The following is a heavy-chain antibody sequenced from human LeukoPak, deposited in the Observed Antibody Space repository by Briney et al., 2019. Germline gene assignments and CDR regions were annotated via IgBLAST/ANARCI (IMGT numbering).Heavy chain of an antibody. Sequence: ASVKVSCKASRYTFTTYDINWVRQATGQGLEWMCWMNPHSGNTGFAQNFQGRVAMTRNTSIDTAYMELSSLRVEDTAVYYCVRGFRSDTSGRKFDCWGQGTLVTVSS. CDR3: VRGFRSDTSGRKFDC. D-gene: IGHD2-2*01. V-gene: IGHV1-8*01. CDR2: MNPHSGNT. CDR1: RYTFTTYD. J-gene: IGHJ4*02.